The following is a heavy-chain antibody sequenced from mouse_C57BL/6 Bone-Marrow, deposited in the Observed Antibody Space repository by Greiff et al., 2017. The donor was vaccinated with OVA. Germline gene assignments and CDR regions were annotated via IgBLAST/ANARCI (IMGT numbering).Heavy chain of an antibody. CDR2: IYPRSGNT. D-gene: IGHD3-2*02. CDR3: ARRRRLRFDY. Sequence: VQLQQSGAELARPGASVKLSCKASGYTFTSYGISWVKQRTGQGLEWIGEIYPRSGNTYYNEKFKGKATLTADKSSSTAYMELRSLTSEDSAVYFCARRRRLRFDYWGQGTTLKVSS. CDR1: GYTFTSYG. J-gene: IGHJ2*01. V-gene: IGHV1-81*01.